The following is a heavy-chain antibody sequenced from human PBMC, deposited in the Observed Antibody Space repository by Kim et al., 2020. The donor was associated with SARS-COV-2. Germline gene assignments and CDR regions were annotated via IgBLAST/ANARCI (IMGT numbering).Heavy chain of an antibody. CDR2: ISSSGSTI. J-gene: IGHJ4*02. Sequence: GGSLRLSCAASGFTFSSYEMNWVRQAPGKGLEWVSYISSSGSTIYYADSVKGRFTISRDNAKNSLYLQMNSLRAEDTAVYYCAAHCGGDCLPVDYWGQGTLVTVSS. V-gene: IGHV3-48*03. CDR1: GFTFSSYE. CDR3: AAHCGGDCLPVDY. D-gene: IGHD2-21*02.